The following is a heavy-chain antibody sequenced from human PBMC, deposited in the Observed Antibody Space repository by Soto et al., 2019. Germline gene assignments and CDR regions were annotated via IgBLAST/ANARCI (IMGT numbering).Heavy chain of an antibody. Sequence: SETLSLTCTVSGGSISSSSYYWGWIRQPPGKGLEWIGSIYYSGSTYYNPSLKSRVTISVDTSKNQCYLKLSSVTAADTAVYYCARQARYMFDPWGQGTLVTVSS. V-gene: IGHV4-39*01. CDR1: GGSISSSSYY. D-gene: IGHD1-20*01. J-gene: IGHJ5*01. CDR2: IYYSGST. CDR3: ARQARYMFDP.